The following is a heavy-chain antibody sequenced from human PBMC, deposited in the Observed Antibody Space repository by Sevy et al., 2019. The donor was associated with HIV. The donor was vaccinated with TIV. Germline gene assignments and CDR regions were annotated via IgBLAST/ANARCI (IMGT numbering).Heavy chain of an antibody. Sequence: ASVKVSCKVSGYTLTELSMHWVRQAPGKGLEWMGGFDPEDGETIYAQKFQGRVTMTEDTSTDTAYMELSSLRSEATAVYYCAMPLVVPDADYYYYGMDVWGQGTTVTVSS. CDR1: GYTLTELS. CDR2: FDPEDGET. J-gene: IGHJ6*02. CDR3: AMPLVVPDADYYYYGMDV. V-gene: IGHV1-24*01. D-gene: IGHD2-2*01.